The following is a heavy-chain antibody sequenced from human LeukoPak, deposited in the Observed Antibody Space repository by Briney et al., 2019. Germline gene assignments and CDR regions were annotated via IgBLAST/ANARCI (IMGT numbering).Heavy chain of an antibody. CDR2: IYYSGST. J-gene: IGHJ6*04. Sequence: PSQTLSLTCTVSGGSISSGDYYWSWIRQPPGKGLEWIGYIYYSGSTYYNPSLKSRVTISVDTSKNQFSLKLSSVTAADTAVYYCARDRHGSGWPYYYYGMDVWGKGTTVTVSS. CDR3: ARDRHGSGWPYYYYGMDV. V-gene: IGHV4-30-4*01. CDR1: GGSISSGDYY. D-gene: IGHD6-19*01.